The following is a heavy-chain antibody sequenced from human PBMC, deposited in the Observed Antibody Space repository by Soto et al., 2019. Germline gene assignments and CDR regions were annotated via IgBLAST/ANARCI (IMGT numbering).Heavy chain of an antibody. Sequence: GAPVKISCKASGYTFSSYGIRWVGQDPGQGLEWMGWISAYNGNTNYSQKLQGGVTMTTDTSSTTAYMELSSLSSDDTAVYYCARVGGGAVAGKGYYYYGMDVWGQGTTVTLS. CDR1: GYTFSSYG. D-gene: IGHD6-19*01. J-gene: IGHJ6*02. CDR3: ARVGGGAVAGKGYYYYGMDV. V-gene: IGHV1-18*01. CDR2: ISAYNGNT.